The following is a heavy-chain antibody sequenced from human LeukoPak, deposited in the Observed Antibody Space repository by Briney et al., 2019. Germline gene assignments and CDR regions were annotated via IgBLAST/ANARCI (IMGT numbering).Heavy chain of an antibody. J-gene: IGHJ3*02. CDR2: ISYSGVVK. CDR3: AREDTGVAFDI. Sequence: GGSLRLSCTASGYTFSDYGMHWVRQAPGKGLEWLSVISYSGVVKFYADSVKGRFTISRDNSKNTLYLQMNNLADEDTAVYYCAREDTGVAFDIWGQGTTVTV. CDR1: GYTFSDYG. D-gene: IGHD2-8*01. V-gene: IGHV3-30*03.